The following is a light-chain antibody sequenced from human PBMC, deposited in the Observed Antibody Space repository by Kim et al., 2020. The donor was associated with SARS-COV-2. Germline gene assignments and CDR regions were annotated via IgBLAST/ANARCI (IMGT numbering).Light chain of an antibody. V-gene: IGLV2-23*02. CDR2: EVT. J-gene: IGLJ1*01. CDR1: SSDVGSYNL. CDR3: CSYAGSTTSV. Sequence: GQSITISCPGTSSDVGSYNLVSWYQQHPGKAPKLMIYEVTKRPSGVSNRFSGSKSGNTASLTISGLQAEDEADYYCCSYAGSTTSVFGTGTKVTVL.